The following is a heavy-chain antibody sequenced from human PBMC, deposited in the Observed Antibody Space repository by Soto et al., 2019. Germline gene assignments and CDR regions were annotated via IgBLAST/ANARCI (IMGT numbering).Heavy chain of an antibody. CDR3: AREKLGWLYYFDS. D-gene: IGHD6-19*01. Sequence: GGSLRLSCAASGFTVSSNYMSWVRQAPGKGLEWVSVIYSGGSTYYADSVKGRFTISRDNSKNTLYLQMNSLRAEDTAVYYCAREKLGWLYYFDSWGQGTLVTVSS. J-gene: IGHJ4*02. CDR2: IYSGGST. CDR1: GFTVSSNY. V-gene: IGHV3-53*01.